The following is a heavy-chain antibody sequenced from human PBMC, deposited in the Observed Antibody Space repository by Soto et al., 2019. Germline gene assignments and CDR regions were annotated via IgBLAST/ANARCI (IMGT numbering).Heavy chain of an antibody. CDR1: GGTFSSYT. Sequence: AASVKVSCKASGGTFSSYTISWVRQAPGQGLEWMGRIIPILGIANYAQKFQGRVTITADKSTSTAYMELSSLRSEDTAVYYCARLQIGASVKWYFDLWGRGTLVTVSS. CDR3: ARLQIGASVKWYFDL. J-gene: IGHJ2*01. CDR2: IIPILGIA. D-gene: IGHD3-16*01. V-gene: IGHV1-69*02.